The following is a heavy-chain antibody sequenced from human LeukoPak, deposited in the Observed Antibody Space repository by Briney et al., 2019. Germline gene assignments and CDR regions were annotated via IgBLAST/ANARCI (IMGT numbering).Heavy chain of an antibody. Sequence: GRSLRLSCAASGFTFSSYGMHWVRQAPGKGLEWVAVISYDGSNKYYADSVKGRFTISRDNSKNTLYLQMNSLRAEDTAVYYCARKNAYYYGSGSPDYWGQGTLVTVSS. D-gene: IGHD3-10*01. CDR2: ISYDGSNK. J-gene: IGHJ4*02. V-gene: IGHV3-30*03. CDR3: ARKNAYYYGSGSPDY. CDR1: GFTFSSYG.